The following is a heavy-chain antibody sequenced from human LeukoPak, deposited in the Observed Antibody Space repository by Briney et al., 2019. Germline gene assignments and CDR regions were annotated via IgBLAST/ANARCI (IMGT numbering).Heavy chain of an antibody. CDR3: AGGNSMDV. V-gene: IGHV3-7*03. Sequence: GGSLRLSCAVSGFHFSNSWMYWVRQAPGKGLEGVANINEDGGGISYVDSVKGRFIISRDNDRNSLYMQMNSLRLEGTAVYFCAGGNSMDVWGKGTAVTVSS. CDR2: INEDGGGI. CDR1: GFHFSNSW. D-gene: IGHD1/OR15-1a*01. J-gene: IGHJ6*04.